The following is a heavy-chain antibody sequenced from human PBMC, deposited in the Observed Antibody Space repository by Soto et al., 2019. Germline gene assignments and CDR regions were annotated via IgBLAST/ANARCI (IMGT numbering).Heavy chain of an antibody. V-gene: IGHV4-59*01. CDR3: ASMRLQNNNWFDP. D-gene: IGHD4-4*01. CDR2: IYYNGIT. J-gene: IGHJ5*02. Sequence: QVQLLESGPGLVKPSETLSLTCTVSGGSITSYYWNWIRQSPGKGLEWIGYIYYNGITKYNPSLKSRVTISVDTSKNQFSLKLSSLTAADTAIYYCASMRLQNNNWFDPWGRGTLVTVSS. CDR1: GGSITSYY.